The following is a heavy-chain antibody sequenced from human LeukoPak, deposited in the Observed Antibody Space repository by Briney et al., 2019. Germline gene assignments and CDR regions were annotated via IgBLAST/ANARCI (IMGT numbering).Heavy chain of an antibody. CDR3: ARDMTYCTNGVCLAPWFDP. D-gene: IGHD2-8*01. Sequence: ASVKVSCKASGYTFTNYGINWVRQAPGQGLEWMGWISAYNGNTNYAQKLQGRVTITADESTSTAYMELSSLRSEDTAVYYCARDMTYCTNGVCLAPWFDPWGQGTLVTVSS. V-gene: IGHV1-18*01. CDR2: ISAYNGNT. J-gene: IGHJ5*02. CDR1: GYTFTNYG.